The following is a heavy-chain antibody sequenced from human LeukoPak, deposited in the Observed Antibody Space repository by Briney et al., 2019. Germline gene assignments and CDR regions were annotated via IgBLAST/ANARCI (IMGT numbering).Heavy chain of an antibody. CDR2: INHSGST. V-gene: IGHV4-34*01. Sequence: SETLSLTCAVYGGSFSGYYWSWIRQPPGKGLEWIGEINHSGSTNYNPSLKSRVTISVDTSKNQFSLKLTSVTAADTAVYYCARTAGEGLDYWGQGTLVTVSS. CDR1: GGSFSGYY. CDR3: ARTAGEGLDY. D-gene: IGHD3-10*01. J-gene: IGHJ4*02.